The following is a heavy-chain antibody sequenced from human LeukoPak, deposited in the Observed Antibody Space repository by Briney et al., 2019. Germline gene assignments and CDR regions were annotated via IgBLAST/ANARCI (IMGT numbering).Heavy chain of an antibody. V-gene: IGHV4-39*01. Sequence: SETLSLTCTVSGXSISTSTDYWGWIRQPPGKGLEWIGSISYSGSTYNNPSLKSRVTISVDTSKNQFSLKLSSVTAPDTAVYYCARGINLAYSSGWYVVNYFDYWGQGTLVTVSS. D-gene: IGHD6-19*01. CDR1: GXSISTSTDY. J-gene: IGHJ4*02. CDR2: ISYSGST. CDR3: ARGINLAYSSGWYVVNYFDY.